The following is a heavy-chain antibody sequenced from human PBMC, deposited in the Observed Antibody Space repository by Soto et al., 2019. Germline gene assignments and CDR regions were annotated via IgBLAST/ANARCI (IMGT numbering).Heavy chain of an antibody. CDR2: IYTDDNI. CDR1: GFTVSGNY. V-gene: IGHV3-53*01. CDR3: ATELIAKYGMDV. D-gene: IGHD2-21*01. Sequence: ESGGGLVQPGGSLRLSCAASGFTVSGNYVTWVRQAPGKGLEWVSVIYTDDNIYYADSVTGRVTISRDNSKNTFYLQMNRLRVEDTAVYYCATELIAKYGMDVWGQGTTVTVSS. J-gene: IGHJ6*02.